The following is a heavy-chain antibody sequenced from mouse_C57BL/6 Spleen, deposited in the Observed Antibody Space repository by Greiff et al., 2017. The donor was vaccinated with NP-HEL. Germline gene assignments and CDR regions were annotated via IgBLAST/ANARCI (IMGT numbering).Heavy chain of an antibody. J-gene: IGHJ2*01. CDR2: INPSSGYT. V-gene: IGHV1-4*01. CDR3: ARADYSNYGGYYFDY. CDR1: GYTFTSYT. D-gene: IGHD2-5*01. Sequence: QVQLQQSGAELARPGASVKMSCKASGYTFTSYTMHWVKQRPGQGLEWIGYINPSSGYTKYNQKFKDKATLTADKSSSTAYMQLSSLTSEDSAVYYCARADYSNYGGYYFDYWGKGTTLTVSS.